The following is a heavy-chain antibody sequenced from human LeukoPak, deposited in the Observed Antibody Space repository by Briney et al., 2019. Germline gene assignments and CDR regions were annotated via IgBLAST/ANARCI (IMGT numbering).Heavy chain of an antibody. Sequence: GGSLRLSCAASGFTFSGSAMHWARQASGKGLEWVGRIRSKLNGYATVYAASVKGRFTISRDDSKNTAYLQMNSLKTEDTAMYYCTREGSGWYTDYWGQGTLVTVSS. CDR2: IRSKLNGYAT. CDR1: GFTFSGSA. CDR3: TREGSGWYTDY. D-gene: IGHD6-19*01. J-gene: IGHJ4*02. V-gene: IGHV3-73*01.